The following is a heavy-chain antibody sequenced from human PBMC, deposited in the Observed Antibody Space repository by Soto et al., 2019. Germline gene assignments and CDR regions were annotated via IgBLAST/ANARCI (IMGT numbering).Heavy chain of an antibody. D-gene: IGHD2-15*01. V-gene: IGHV1-8*01. J-gene: IGHJ5*02. Sequence: QEQLVQSGAEVKKPGASVKVSCKTSGYTFTDYDINWVRQATGQGLEWIGWMNPNSGETGYAQKFQGRVNMTRSASISKDYLELSSLRSEDTAVYYCARVAVAARPRWYNWFDPWGQGTLVTVSS. CDR1: GYTFTDYD. CDR3: ARVAVAARPRWYNWFDP. CDR2: MNPNSGET.